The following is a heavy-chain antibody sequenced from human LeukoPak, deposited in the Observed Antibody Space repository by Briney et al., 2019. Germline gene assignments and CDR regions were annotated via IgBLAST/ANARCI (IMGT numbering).Heavy chain of an antibody. CDR2: IKPDGSEE. V-gene: IGHV3-7*01. J-gene: IGHJ4*02. CDR1: GFAFSSYY. Sequence: GGSLRLSCAASGFAFSSYYMNWVRQALGKGLEWVANIKPDGSEENYVDSVRGRFTISRDNAKNSVYLQMNSLRADDTALYYCVRGHYADYTSQGTLVTVSS. CDR3: VRGHYADY.